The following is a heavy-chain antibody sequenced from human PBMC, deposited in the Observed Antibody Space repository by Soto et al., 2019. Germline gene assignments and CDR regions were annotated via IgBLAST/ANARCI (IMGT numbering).Heavy chain of an antibody. J-gene: IGHJ4*02. Sequence: SETLSLTCTVSCGSVNSDSYYWSWIRQPPGKGLEWIGYIYYTGSTNYNPSLESRVTISVDTSRNQFSLKLSSVTAADTAVFYCAREFSNTPEAFDSWGQGALVTVSS. V-gene: IGHV4-61*01. CDR1: CGSVNSDSYY. CDR3: AREFSNTPEAFDS. D-gene: IGHD3-3*02. CDR2: IYYTGST.